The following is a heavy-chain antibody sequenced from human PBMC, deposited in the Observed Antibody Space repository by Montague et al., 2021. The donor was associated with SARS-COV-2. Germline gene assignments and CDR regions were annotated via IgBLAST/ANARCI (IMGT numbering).Heavy chain of an antibody. J-gene: IGHJ4*02. CDR1: GGSISSSSYY. Sequence: SETLSLTCTVSGGSISSSSYYWGWIRQPPGKGLEWMGSIYYSGSTYYNPSLKGRVTISVDTSKNQFSLKLSSVTTADTAVYYWGREGGWLSRGSYYFDYWGQGTLVTVSS. CDR3: GREGGWLSRGSYYFDY. V-gene: IGHV4-39*07. CDR2: IYYSGST. D-gene: IGHD3-22*01.